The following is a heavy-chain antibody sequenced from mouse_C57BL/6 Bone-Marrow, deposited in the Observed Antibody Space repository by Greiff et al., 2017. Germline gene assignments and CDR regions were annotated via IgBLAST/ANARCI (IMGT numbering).Heavy chain of an antibody. J-gene: IGHJ4*01. CDR2: IDPSDSYT. Sequence: VQLQQPGAELVMPGASVKLSCKASGYTFTSYWMHWVKQRPGQGLEWIGEIDPSDSYTNYNQKFKGKSTLTVDKSPSTAYMQLSSLTSEDSAVYYCARIRGTGIYYYAMDYWGQGTSVTVSS. D-gene: IGHD4-1*01. CDR1: GYTFTSYW. V-gene: IGHV1-69*01. CDR3: ARIRGTGIYYYAMDY.